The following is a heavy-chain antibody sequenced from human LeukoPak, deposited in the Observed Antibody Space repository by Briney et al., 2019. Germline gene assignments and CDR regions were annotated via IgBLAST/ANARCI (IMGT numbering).Heavy chain of an antibody. CDR1: GFSFDAYA. D-gene: IGHD2-21*02. Sequence: GSLRISCAASGFSFDAYAMSWVRQAPGKGLEWVSGISETGRTTYYTDSVKGRFTISRDNSKNTLHLQMSRLRAEDTALYYCAKDHDNTDYYYYFDSWGQGTLVTVSS. J-gene: IGHJ4*02. CDR2: ISETGRTT. V-gene: IGHV3-23*01. CDR3: AKDHDNTDYYYYFDS.